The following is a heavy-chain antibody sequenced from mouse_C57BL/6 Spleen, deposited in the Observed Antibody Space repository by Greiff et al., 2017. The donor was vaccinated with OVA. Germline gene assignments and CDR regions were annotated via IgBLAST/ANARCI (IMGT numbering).Heavy chain of an antibody. J-gene: IGHJ2*01. V-gene: IGHV5-17*01. CDR3: ARRGYFYYFDY. Sequence: EVKLVESGGGLVKPGGSLKLSCAASGFTFSDYGMHWVRQAPEKGLAWVAYISSGSSTIYYADTVQGRFTISRDNATHTLFLQMTRLWSEDTAMYYCARRGYFYYFDYWGPGTTLTVSS. CDR1: GFTFSDYG. CDR2: ISSGSSTI.